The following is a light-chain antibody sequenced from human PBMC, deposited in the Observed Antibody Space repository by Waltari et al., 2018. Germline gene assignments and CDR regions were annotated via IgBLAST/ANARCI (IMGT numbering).Light chain of an antibody. V-gene: IGKV4-1*01. CDR2: WAS. CDR1: RNLVYSPNNKDF. Sequence: DIVMTQSPDSLVVSLGERAAINCKSRRNLVYSPNNKDFLAWYQQKPGQPPKLLIYWASPRDSGVPARFTGSGSGTDFSLTISSLQAEDVAVYYCQQYYDTPYTFGQGTKLEIK. J-gene: IGKJ2*01. CDR3: QQYYDTPYT.